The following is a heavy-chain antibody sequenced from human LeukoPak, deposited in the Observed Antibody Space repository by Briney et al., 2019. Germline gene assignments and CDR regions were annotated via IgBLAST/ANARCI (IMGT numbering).Heavy chain of an antibody. CDR3: ARGNSYGYIDY. CDR2: ISAYNGDT. V-gene: IGHV1-18*01. J-gene: IGHJ4*02. D-gene: IGHD5-18*01. CDR1: GYTFTSYG. Sequence: ASVKVSCKASGYTFTSYGISWVRQAPEQGLEWMGWISAYNGDTNYAQKLQGRVTMTTDTSTSTAYMELRSLRFDDTAVYYCARGNSYGYIDYWGQGTLVTVSS.